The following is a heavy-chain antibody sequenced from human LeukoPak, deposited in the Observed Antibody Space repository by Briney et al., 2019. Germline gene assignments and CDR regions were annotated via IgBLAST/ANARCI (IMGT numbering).Heavy chain of an antibody. CDR3: ARSPGGLLQPKNNWFDP. CDR1: GGSISSSSYY. D-gene: IGHD2-15*01. J-gene: IGHJ5*02. Sequence: SETLSLTCTVSGGSISSSSYYWGWIRQPPGKGLEWIGSIYYSGSTYYNPSLKSRVTISVDTSKNQFSLKLSSVTAADTAVYYCARSPGGLLQPKNNWFDPWGQGTLVTVSS. CDR2: IYYSGST. V-gene: IGHV4-39*07.